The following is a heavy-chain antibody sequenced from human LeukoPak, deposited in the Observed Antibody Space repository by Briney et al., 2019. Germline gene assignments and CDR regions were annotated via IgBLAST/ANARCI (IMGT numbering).Heavy chain of an antibody. V-gene: IGHV4-59*01. Sequence: SETLSLTCSVSDGSINSYYWSWIRQPPGKGLEWIGYIYYSGSTNYNPSLKSRVTISVDTSKNQFSLKLSSVTAADTAVYYCARVSEITVVKSMYFDYWGQGTLVTVSS. D-gene: IGHD4-23*01. CDR3: ARVSEITVVKSMYFDY. J-gene: IGHJ4*02. CDR1: DGSINSYY. CDR2: IYYSGST.